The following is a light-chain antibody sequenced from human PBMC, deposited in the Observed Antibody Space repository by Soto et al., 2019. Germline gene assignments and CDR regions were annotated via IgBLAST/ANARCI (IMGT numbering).Light chain of an antibody. J-gene: IGKJ2*01. CDR3: QQYYSTPHT. Sequence: DIVMTQSPDSLAVSLGERATINCKSSQRVLYSSNNKNYLAWYQQKPRQPPKLLIYWASTRKSGVPGRFSGSGSGPDFTLTISSLQAEDVAVYFCQQYYSTPHTFGQGTKLEIK. CDR1: QRVLYSSNNKNY. CDR2: WAS. V-gene: IGKV4-1*01.